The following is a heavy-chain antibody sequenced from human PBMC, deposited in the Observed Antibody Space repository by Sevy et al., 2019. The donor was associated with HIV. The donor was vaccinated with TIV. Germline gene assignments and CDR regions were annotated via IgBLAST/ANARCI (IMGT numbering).Heavy chain of an antibody. D-gene: IGHD3-22*01. V-gene: IGHV3-7*04. CDR2: IKQDESEK. J-gene: IGHJ4*02. CDR3: ARGNSGSFDY. CDR1: GFTFSTYW. Sequence: GGFLRLSCAASGFTFSTYWMHWVRQAPGKGLEWVANIKQDESEKYYVASVKGRFTISRDNAKNSLYLQMNSLRPGDMAVYYCARGNSGSFDYWGQGTLVTVSS.